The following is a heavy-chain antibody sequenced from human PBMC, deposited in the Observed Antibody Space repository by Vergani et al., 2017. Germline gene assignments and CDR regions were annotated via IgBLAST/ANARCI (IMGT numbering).Heavy chain of an antibody. CDR1: GGSISRGSY. CDR2: IFHSGST. V-gene: IGHV4-38-2*01. J-gene: IGHJ4*02. D-gene: IGHD4-17*01. Sequence: QLQLQESGSGLVKPSQTLSLTCAVSGGSISRGSYWAWIRQPPGKGLEWIGSIFHSGSTHYNPSLERRVTISVDTSKNQFSLKLNSVTAADTAVYYCARHNLYGDSQTGIDYWGLGTLVIVSS. CDR3: ARHNLYGDSQTGIDY.